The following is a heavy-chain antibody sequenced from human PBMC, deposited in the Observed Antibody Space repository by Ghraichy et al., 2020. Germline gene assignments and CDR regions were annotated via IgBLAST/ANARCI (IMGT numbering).Heavy chain of an antibody. CDR1: GGSFSTYY. CDR3: ARVPTVTTRPNYYYYMDV. D-gene: IGHD4-17*01. Sequence: SETLSLTCAVYGGSFSTYYWSWIRQPPGKGLELIGEINHTGSTNYNPSLKSRVTISVDTSKNQFSLKLSSVTAADTAVYYCARVPTVTTRPNYYYYMDVWGKGTTVTVSS. J-gene: IGHJ6*03. V-gene: IGHV4-34*01. CDR2: INHTGST.